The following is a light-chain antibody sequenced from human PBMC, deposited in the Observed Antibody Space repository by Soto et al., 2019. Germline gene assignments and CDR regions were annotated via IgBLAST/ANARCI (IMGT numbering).Light chain of an antibody. CDR1: QDISNY. CDR3: QQYDNLPRT. J-gene: IGKJ4*01. V-gene: IGKV1-33*01. CDR2: DAS. Sequence: DIQMTQSPSSLSASVGDRVTITCQASQDISNYLNWYQQKPGKAPKLLIYDASNLETGVPSRFSGSGSGTDFTVTSSSLQPEDIATYYCQQYDNLPRTFGGGTKEEIK.